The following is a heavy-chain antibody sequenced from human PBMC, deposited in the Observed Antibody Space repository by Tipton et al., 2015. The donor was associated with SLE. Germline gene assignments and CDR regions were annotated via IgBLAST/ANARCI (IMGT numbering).Heavy chain of an antibody. CDR1: GGTFSSYA. CDR3: AISRGDFWSAYRLGYYYYAMDV. CDR2: IIPFFGTA. V-gene: IGHV1-69*01. J-gene: IGHJ6*02. D-gene: IGHD3-3*01. Sequence: QVQLVQSGPEVKKPGSSVKVSCKASGGTFSSYAFNWVRQAPGQGLEWMGGIIPFFGTANYAQKFQGRVTITADESTSTAYMELSSLRSEDMAVYYCAISRGDFWSAYRLGYYYYAMDVWGQGTTVTVSS.